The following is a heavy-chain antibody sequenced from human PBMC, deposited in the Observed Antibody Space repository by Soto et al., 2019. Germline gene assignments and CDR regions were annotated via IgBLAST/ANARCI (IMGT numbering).Heavy chain of an antibody. V-gene: IGHV3-30-3*01. CDR3: ARDDYSNPIQYFYYGMDV. D-gene: IGHD4-4*01. Sequence: QVQLVESGGGVVQPGRSLRLSCAASGFTFSSYAMHWVRQAPGKGLEWVAVISYDGSNKYYADSVKGRFTISRDNSKNTLYLQMNSLRAEDPAVYYCARDDYSNPIQYFYYGMDVWGQGTTVTVSS. CDR1: GFTFSSYA. CDR2: ISYDGSNK. J-gene: IGHJ6*02.